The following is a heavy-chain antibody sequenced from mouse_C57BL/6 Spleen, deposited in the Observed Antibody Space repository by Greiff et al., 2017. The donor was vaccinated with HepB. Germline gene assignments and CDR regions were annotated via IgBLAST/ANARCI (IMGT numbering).Heavy chain of an antibody. Sequence: QVQLQQPGAELVKPGASVKLSCKASGYTFTSYWMHWVKQRPGQGLEWIGMIHPNSGSTNYNEKFKSKATLTVDKSSSTAYMQLSSLTSEDSAVYYCASHRVTAYYFDYWGQGTTLTVSS. CDR3: ASHRVTAYYFDY. CDR2: IHPNSGST. V-gene: IGHV1-64*01. CDR1: GYTFTSYW. J-gene: IGHJ2*01. D-gene: IGHD2-2*01.